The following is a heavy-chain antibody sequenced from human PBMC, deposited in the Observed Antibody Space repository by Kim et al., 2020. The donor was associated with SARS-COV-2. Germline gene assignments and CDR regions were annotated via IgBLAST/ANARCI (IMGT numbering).Heavy chain of an antibody. J-gene: IGHJ4*02. CDR3: ARDDTITLVRGVFNY. D-gene: IGHD3-10*01. V-gene: IGHV3-23*01. CDR2: SSPSGDST. Sequence: GGSLRLSCAVSAFPFSNYAMTWVRQAPGKGLEWVSVSSPSGDSTYYADSVRGRFTISRDNSKNTLYLQMNSLRADDTAVYYCARDDTITLVRGVFNYWGQGTLVTVSS. CDR1: AFPFSNYA.